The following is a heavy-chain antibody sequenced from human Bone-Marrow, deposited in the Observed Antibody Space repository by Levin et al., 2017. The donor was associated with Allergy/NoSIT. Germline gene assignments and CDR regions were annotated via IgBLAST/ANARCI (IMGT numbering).Heavy chain of an antibody. D-gene: IGHD2-21*02. V-gene: IGHV4-59*11. CDR2: IYNSGSS. Sequence: PSETLSLVCTVSGGYLTSHYWTWIRQAPGKGLEWIGYIYNSGSSSYNPSLKSRVTMSVDTSKNQFSLKLSSVIAADTAMYYCARGNVVTGLDYWGQGTPVIVSS. J-gene: IGHJ4*02. CDR3: ARGNVVTGLDY. CDR1: GGYLTSHY.